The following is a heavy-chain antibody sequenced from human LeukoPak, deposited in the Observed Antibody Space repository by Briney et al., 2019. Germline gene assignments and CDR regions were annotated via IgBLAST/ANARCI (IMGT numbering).Heavy chain of an antibody. CDR3: ARAEYFPYSSSWSRAWYYFDY. Sequence: ASVKVSCKASGGTFSSYAISWVRQAPGQGLEWMGGIIPIFGTANYAQKFQGRVTITADESTSTAYMELSSLRSEDTAVYYCARAEYFPYSSSWSRAWYYFDYWGQGTLVTVSS. CDR2: IIPIFGTA. D-gene: IGHD6-13*01. J-gene: IGHJ4*02. CDR1: GGTFSSYA. V-gene: IGHV1-69*01.